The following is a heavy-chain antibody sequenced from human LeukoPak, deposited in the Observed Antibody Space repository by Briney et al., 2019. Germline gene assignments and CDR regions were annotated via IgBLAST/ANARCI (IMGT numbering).Heavy chain of an antibody. V-gene: IGHV1-2*02. CDR2: INSNSGGT. J-gene: IGHJ5*02. CDR3: ATAAYYYGSSWFDP. D-gene: IGHD3-10*01. CDR1: GGTFSSYA. Sequence: ASVTVSFMASGGTFSSYAISWVRQAPGQGRAWMGCINSNSGGTNYAQKFQGSVTMTRDTSISTAYMELSRLRSDDTAVYYCATAAYYYGSSWFDPWGQGTLVTVSS.